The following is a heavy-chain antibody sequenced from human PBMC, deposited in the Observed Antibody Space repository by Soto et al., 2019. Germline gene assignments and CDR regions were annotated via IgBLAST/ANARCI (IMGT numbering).Heavy chain of an antibody. V-gene: IGHV1-8*02. CDR3: AGGNLRY. D-gene: IGHD4-17*01. Sequence: GSSVKVSCKASGYHFNTFDIYWVRQATGHGLEWMGWMNPNSGNTGYAQELRGRVTMTRNTSNTTAYMELTSLTSDDTGVDYCAGGNLRYWGKGTLVTVSS. CDR2: MNPNSGNT. J-gene: IGHJ4*02. CDR1: GYHFNTFD.